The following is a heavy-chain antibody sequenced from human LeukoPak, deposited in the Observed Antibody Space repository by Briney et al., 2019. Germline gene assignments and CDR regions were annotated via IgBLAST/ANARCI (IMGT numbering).Heavy chain of an antibody. J-gene: IGHJ6*03. CDR2: IRYDGSNK. CDR1: GFTFSSYG. V-gene: IGHV3-30*02. D-gene: IGHD6-19*01. CDR3: AKDGSSGWTYGRYYMDV. Sequence: PGGSLRLSCAASGFTFSSYGMHWVRQAPGKGLEWVAFIRYDGSNKYYADSVKGRFTISRDNSKNTLYLQMNSLRAEDTAVYYCAKDGSSGWTYGRYYMDVWGKGTTVTVSS.